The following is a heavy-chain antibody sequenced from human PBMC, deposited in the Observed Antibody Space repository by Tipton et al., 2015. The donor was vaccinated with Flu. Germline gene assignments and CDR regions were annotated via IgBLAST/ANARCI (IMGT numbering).Heavy chain of an antibody. CDR3: AREWVSGKYGMDV. J-gene: IGHJ6*02. D-gene: IGHD1-26*01. CDR2: ISSSGTSI. Sequence: SLRLSCAASGFIFSDYYINWIRQAPGKGPEWVSHISSSGTSIYYADPVKGRFTISRDNARKSVDLHMDNLRAEDTAVYYCAREWVSGKYGMDVWGQGTTVTVSS. V-gene: IGHV3-11*01. CDR1: GFIFSDYY.